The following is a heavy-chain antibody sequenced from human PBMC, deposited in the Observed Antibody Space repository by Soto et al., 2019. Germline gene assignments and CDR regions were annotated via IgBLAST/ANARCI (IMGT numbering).Heavy chain of an antibody. CDR2: INPSGGST. D-gene: IGHD3-9*01. J-gene: IGHJ6*03. CDR3: ARDQQYYDIWTGPNPHPYYYYYYMDV. V-gene: IGHV1-46*03. CDR1: GYPFTSYY. Sequence: QVQLVQSGAEVKKPGASVKVSCKASGYPFTSYYMHWVRQATGQGLEWMGIINPSGGSTSYAQKFQGRVTMTRDTSTSTVYMELSSLRSEDTAVYYCARDQQYYDIWTGPNPHPYYYYYYMDVWGKGTTVTVSS.